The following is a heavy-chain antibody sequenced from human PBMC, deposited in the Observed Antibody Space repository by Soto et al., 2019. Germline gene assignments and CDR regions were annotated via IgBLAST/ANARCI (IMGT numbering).Heavy chain of an antibody. CDR3: AKGTYGFWSGFAV. V-gene: IGHV3-23*01. Sequence: PGGSLRLSCAASGFTFTSYAMSWVRQAPGKGLEWVSAMSASGANTYYADSVRGRFTISRDNSKNTLYLQMDSLRAGDTAVYYCAKGTYGFWSGFAVWGKGTTVTVSS. CDR2: MSASGANT. D-gene: IGHD3-3*01. CDR1: GFTFTSYA. J-gene: IGHJ6*04.